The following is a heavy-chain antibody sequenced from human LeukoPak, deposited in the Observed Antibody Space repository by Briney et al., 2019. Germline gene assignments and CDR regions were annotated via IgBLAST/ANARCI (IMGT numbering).Heavy chain of an antibody. D-gene: IGHD4-23*01. CDR1: GGSISSYY. J-gene: IGHJ4*02. CDR2: IYYSGTT. CDR3: ARVGVDYSGNIIKYYFDY. V-gene: IGHV4-59*01. Sequence: SETLSLTCTVPGGSISSYYWSWIRQPPGKGLEWIGYIYYSGTTNHNPSLKSRVIISVDTSKNQFSLKLSPVIAADTAVYSCARVGVDYSGNIIKYYFDYWGQGTLVTVSS.